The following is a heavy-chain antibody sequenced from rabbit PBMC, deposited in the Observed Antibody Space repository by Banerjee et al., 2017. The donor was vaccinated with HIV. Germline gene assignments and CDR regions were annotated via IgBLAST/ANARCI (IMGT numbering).Heavy chain of an antibody. CDR2: IYIGGVIT. CDR1: GFSFTSNW. Sequence: EESGGDLVKPGASLTLTCTASGFSFTSNWICWVRQAPGKRPEWIACIYIGGVITHYASWVNGRFTISRSTSLITVTLQMTSLTAADTATYFCARGPYYFNLWGPGTLVTVS. CDR3: ARGPYYFNL. J-gene: IGHJ4*01. V-gene: IGHV1S47*01. D-gene: IGHD5-1*01.